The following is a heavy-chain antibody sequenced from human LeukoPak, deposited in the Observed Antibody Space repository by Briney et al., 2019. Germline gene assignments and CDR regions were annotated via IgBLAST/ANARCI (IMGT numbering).Heavy chain of an antibody. D-gene: IGHD6-6*01. J-gene: IGHJ2*01. CDR3: ARDSSHWYFDL. V-gene: IGHV4-59*12. Sequence: PSETLSLTCTVSGGSISSYYWSWIRQPPGKGLEWIGYIYYSGSTNYNPSFKCRVTISVDTSKNQFSLKLSSVTAADTAVYYCARDSSHWYFDLWGRGTLVTVSS. CDR1: GGSISSYY. CDR2: IYYSGST.